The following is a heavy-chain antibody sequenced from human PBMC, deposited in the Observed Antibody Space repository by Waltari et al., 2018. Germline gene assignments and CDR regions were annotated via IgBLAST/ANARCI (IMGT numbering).Heavy chain of an antibody. D-gene: IGHD2-21*02. CDR2: VSYDETNK. V-gene: IGHV3-30*12. CDR3: ARHCGDGQSEVNFYCLDV. Sequence: VHLVEFGGGVVEPGGVPGLPWAGSGFTLCSYCLAWVRLAPGEGVKWLGGVSYDETNKYCAVSQKGRFATARFTIGSRVYHKITSLRTEDPDTDDSARHCGDGQSEVNFYCLDVWGQGTTVTVPS. CDR1: GFTLCSYC. J-gene: IGHJ6*02.